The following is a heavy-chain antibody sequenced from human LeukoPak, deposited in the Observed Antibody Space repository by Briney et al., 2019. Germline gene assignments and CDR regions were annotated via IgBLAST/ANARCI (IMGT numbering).Heavy chain of an antibody. CDR1: GHTSTTYA. CDR2: INAGNGNI. CDR3: ARDWVTMIRGVGPGYGLDV. V-gene: IGHV1-3*01. J-gene: IGHJ6*02. D-gene: IGHD3-10*01. Sequence: ASVKVSCKASGHTSTTYAIHWVRQAPGQGLEWMGWINAGNGNIKYSQKLQGRVTITGDTSASTAYMELSSLRSEDTAVYYCARDWVTMIRGVGPGYGLDVWGQGTTVTVSS.